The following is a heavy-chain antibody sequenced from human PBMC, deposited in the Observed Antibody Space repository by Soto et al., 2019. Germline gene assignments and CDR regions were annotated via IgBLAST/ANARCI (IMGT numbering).Heavy chain of an antibody. V-gene: IGHV4-39*01. CDR1: GGSISSSSYY. CDR3: ARHGAATAHFDS. J-gene: IGHJ4*02. D-gene: IGHD2-15*01. Sequence: QLRLQESGPGLEKPSDTLSLTCTVSGGSISSSSYYWGWIRQPPGKGLEWIGGIYYSGSAYYNPSLKSRVTISVDTSKNQFSRKLSSVTAADTAVYYCARHGAATAHFDSWGQGTLVTVSS. CDR2: IYYSGSA.